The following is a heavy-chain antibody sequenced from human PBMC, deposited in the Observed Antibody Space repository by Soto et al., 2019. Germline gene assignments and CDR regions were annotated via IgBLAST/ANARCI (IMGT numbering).Heavy chain of an antibody. D-gene: IGHD3-10*01. CDR1: GGSFSGYY. J-gene: IGHJ2*01. Sequence: QVQLQQWGAGLLNPSETLSLTCAVYGGSFSGYYWNWIRQPPGMGLEWIGEINHSGSTNYIPSLKSRVTISLGTSKNQFSLKLTSVTAADTAVYYCARGRGDGYNQDWSFDLWGRGTLVTVSS. V-gene: IGHV4-34*01. CDR3: ARGRGDGYNQDWSFDL. CDR2: INHSGST.